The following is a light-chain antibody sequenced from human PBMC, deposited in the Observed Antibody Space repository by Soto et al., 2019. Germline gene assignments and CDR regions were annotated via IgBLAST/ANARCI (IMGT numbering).Light chain of an antibody. V-gene: IGKV3-15*01. CDR1: QSVSSN. Sequence: EIVKTECPATLSVSPGERATLSCRASQSVSSNLAWYQQKPGQAPRLLIYHASTRATGIPARFSGSGSGTEFTLTISSLQSEDFAVYYCQQYNKWPLTFGGGTKVEIK. J-gene: IGKJ4*01. CDR2: HAS. CDR3: QQYNKWPLT.